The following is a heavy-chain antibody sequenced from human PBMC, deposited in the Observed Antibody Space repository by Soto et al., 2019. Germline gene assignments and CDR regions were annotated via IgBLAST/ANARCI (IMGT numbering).Heavy chain of an antibody. Sequence: PSETLSLTCAVSGGSLSDYYWPWIRQSPGKGLEWIGEIHPSGSTYYDPSLRSRVTISVDTSKNQFSLKLTSLTAADTAIYYCARGRGEYKLGNVWGHGTTVTVSS. CDR2: IHPSGST. CDR3: ARGRGEYKLGNV. V-gene: IGHV4-34*01. J-gene: IGHJ6*02. CDR1: GGSLSDYY. D-gene: IGHD4-17*01.